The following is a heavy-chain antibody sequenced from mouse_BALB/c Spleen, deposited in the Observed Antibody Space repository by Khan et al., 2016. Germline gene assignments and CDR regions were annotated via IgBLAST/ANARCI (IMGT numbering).Heavy chain of an antibody. CDR2: IFPGSGST. V-gene: IGHV1-77*01. Sequence: QVQLKQSGTELPRPGASVKLSCKASGYTFTDYYLHWVKQRTGQGLEWIGEIFPGSGSTYYNEKFKGKASLTADTSSSPSYLQLSSLTSEESAGYFCARSYYGYFAMDDWGHGASVTVSS. CDR1: GYTFTDYY. CDR3: ARSYYGYFAMDD. J-gene: IGHJ4*01. D-gene: IGHD1-2*01.